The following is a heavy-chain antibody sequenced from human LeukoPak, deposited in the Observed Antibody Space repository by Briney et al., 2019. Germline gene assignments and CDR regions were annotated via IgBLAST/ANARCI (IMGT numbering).Heavy chain of an antibody. CDR1: GYTFTGYF. CDR3: ARDFGRTETTSH. Sequence: ASVKVSCKASGYTFTGYFFHLVRQAPGQGLEWMGWINPNSGGTNYAQKFQGRVTMTRDTSISTAYMELSRLRSDDTAVYYCARDFGRTETTSHWGQGTLVTVSS. CDR2: INPNSGGT. V-gene: IGHV1-2*02. D-gene: IGHD1-7*01. J-gene: IGHJ4*02.